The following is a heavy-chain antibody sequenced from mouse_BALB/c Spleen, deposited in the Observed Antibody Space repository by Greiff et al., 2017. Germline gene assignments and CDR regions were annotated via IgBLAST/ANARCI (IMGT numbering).Heavy chain of an antibody. CDR2: LNSNGGST. CDR3: ARVDGVSSYYFDY. V-gene: IGHV5-6-3*01. CDR1: GFTFSSYG. J-gene: IGHJ2*01. Sequence: EVKLVESGGGLVQPGGSLKLSCAASGFTFSSYGMSWVRQTPDKRLELVATLNSNGGSTYYPDSVKGRFTISRDNAKNTLYLQMSSLKSEDTAMYYCARVDGVSSYYFDYWGQGTTLTVSS. D-gene: IGHD2-3*01.